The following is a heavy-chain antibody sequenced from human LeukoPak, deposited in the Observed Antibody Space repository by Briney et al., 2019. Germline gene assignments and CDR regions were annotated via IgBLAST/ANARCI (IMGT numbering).Heavy chain of an antibody. V-gene: IGHV1-18*01. J-gene: IGHJ4*02. CDR2: ISAYNGNT. CDR3: ARWSSRLTGYYTYYFDY. CDR1: GYTFTSYG. D-gene: IGHD3-9*01. Sequence: ASVKVSCKASGYTFTSYGISWVRQAPGQGLEWMGWISAYNGNTNYAQKLQGRVTMTTDTSTSTAYMELRSLRSDDTAVYYCARWSSRLTGYYTYYFDYWGQGTLVTVSS.